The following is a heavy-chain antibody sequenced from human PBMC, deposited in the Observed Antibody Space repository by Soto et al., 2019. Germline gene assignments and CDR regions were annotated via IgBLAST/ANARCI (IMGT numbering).Heavy chain of an antibody. Sequence: EVQLVESGGGLVQPGRSLRLSYAASGFTFPDYTMHWVRQAPGKGLEWVSGISWNSGSIDYADSVKGRFIISRDDAKNCLYLQMNSLRAEDTAFYYCAKVLYYYQTSGYPHYWGQGTLVTVSS. CDR2: ISWNSGSI. V-gene: IGHV3-9*01. J-gene: IGHJ4*02. D-gene: IGHD3-22*01. CDR3: AKVLYYYQTSGYPHY. CDR1: GFTFPDYT.